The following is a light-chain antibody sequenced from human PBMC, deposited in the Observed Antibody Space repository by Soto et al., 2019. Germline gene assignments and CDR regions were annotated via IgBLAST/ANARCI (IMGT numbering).Light chain of an antibody. Sequence: SVLTQSPATLSLSPGERATLSCRASQSISTYLAWYQQKPGQPPRLLIYDASHRATGIPARFGGSGSGTDFTLTISNLEPEDFAVYYCHQRSIWPLTFGGGTKVDI. CDR3: HQRSIWPLT. J-gene: IGKJ4*01. V-gene: IGKV3-11*01. CDR1: QSISTY. CDR2: DAS.